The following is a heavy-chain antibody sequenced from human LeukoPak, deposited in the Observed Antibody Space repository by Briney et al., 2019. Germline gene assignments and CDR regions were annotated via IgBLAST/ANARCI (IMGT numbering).Heavy chain of an antibody. V-gene: IGHV3-7*03. CDR3: VRGSPSYYYYYGMDV. Sequence: GGSLRLSCAASGFTFSSYWMSWVRQAPGKGLEWVANIKQDGSEKYYVDSVKGRFTISRDNAKNSLYLQMNSLRAEDTAVYYCVRGSPSYYYYYGMDVWGKGTTVTVSS. CDR2: IKQDGSEK. CDR1: GFTFSSYW. J-gene: IGHJ6*04.